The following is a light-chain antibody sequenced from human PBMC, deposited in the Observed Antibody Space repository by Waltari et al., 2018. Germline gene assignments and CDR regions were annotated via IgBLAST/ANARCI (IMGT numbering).Light chain of an antibody. CDR2: DDN. J-gene: IGLJ3*02. V-gene: IGLV2-23*01. CDR1: SSDVGNYNL. CDR3: CSYAGSYTWV. Sequence: QSALTQPASVSGSPGQSITISCTGTSSDVGNYNLVSWYQQYPGKAPKVRIYDDNGRPSGVSDRFSGSKSGNTASLTISGVQAEDEADYYCCSYAGSYTWVFGGGTKLTVL.